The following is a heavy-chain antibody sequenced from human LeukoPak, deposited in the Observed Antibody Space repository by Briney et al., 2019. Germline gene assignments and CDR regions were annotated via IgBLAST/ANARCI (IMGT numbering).Heavy chain of an antibody. D-gene: IGHD2-21*01. J-gene: IGHJ6*03. CDR3: AKDVVGQYYYYMDV. CDR2: ISWNSGSI. CDR1: GFTFDDYP. V-gene: IGHV3-9*01. Sequence: GGPLRLSCAASGFTFDDYPMHGVRQAPGKGLEWVSGISWNSGSIGYADPVKGRFTISRDNAKNSLYLQMFSLRAEDTALYYCAKDVVGQYYYYMDVWGKGTTVTVSS.